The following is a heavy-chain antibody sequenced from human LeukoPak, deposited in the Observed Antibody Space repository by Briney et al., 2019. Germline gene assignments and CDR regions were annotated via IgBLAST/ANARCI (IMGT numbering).Heavy chain of an antibody. CDR3: AKKQTSWYGWFDP. Sequence: PGGSLRLSCAASGFTFNNYIMNWVRQAPGKGLEWVSSISSSSDYIYYADSVKGRFTISRDNAKNSLYLQMNSLRAEDTAVYYCAKKQTSWYGWFDPWGQGTLVTVSS. D-gene: IGHD6-13*01. CDR1: GFTFNNYI. CDR2: ISSSSDYI. J-gene: IGHJ5*02. V-gene: IGHV3-21*04.